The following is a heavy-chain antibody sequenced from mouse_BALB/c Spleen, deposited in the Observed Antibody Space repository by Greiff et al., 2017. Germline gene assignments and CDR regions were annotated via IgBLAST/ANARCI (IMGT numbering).Heavy chain of an antibody. CDR2: IHYSGST. CDR1: GYSITSGYS. CDR3: ARDGDYYYFDY. V-gene: IGHV3-1*02. D-gene: IGHD2-13*01. Sequence: VQLKESGPDLVKPSQSLSLTCTVTGYSITSGYSWHWIRKFPGNKLEWMGYIHYSGSTNYNPSLKSRISITRDTSKNQFFLQLNSVTTEDTATYYCARDGDYYYFDYWGQGTTLTVSS. J-gene: IGHJ2*01.